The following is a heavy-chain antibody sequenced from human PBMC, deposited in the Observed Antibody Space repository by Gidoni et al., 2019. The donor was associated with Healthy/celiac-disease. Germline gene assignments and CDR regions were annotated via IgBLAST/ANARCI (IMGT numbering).Heavy chain of an antibody. CDR3: ARDILTGYSDY. CDR2: ISSSGSTI. Sequence: EVQLVESGGGLVQPGGSLRLACAASGFTFSSYEMNWVRQAPGKGLDWVSYISSSGSTIYYADSVKGRFTISRDNAKNSLYLQMNSLRAEDTAVYYCARDILTGYSDYWGQGTLVTVSS. V-gene: IGHV3-48*03. D-gene: IGHD3-9*01. J-gene: IGHJ4*02. CDR1: GFTFSSYE.